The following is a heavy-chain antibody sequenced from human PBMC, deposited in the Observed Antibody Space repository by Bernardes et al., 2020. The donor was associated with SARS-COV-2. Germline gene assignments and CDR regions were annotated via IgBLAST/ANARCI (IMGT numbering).Heavy chain of an antibody. CDR3: AKTYTDFDY. Sequence: GGSLRLSCAASGFTFSSYAMSWVRQAPGKGLEWVSSISGSGGSTSYADSVKARFTISRDNSKNTLYLQMNSLRAEDTAVYYCAKTYTDFDYWGQGTLVTDSS. V-gene: IGHV3-23*01. CDR2: ISGSGGST. CDR1: GFTFSSYA. J-gene: IGHJ4*02. D-gene: IGHD3-16*01.